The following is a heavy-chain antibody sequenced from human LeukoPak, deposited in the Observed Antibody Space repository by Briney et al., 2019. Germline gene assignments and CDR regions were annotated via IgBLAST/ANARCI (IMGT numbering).Heavy chain of an antibody. V-gene: IGHV1-2*02. CDR1: GYTFTGYY. Sequence: ASVKVSCKASGYTFTGYYMHWVRQAPGQGLEWMGWINPNSGGTNYAQKFQGRVTMPKDTSISTAYMELSRLRSDDTAVYYCARDVGATKRNWFDPWGQGTLVTVSS. J-gene: IGHJ5*02. D-gene: IGHD1-26*01. CDR3: ARDVGATKRNWFDP. CDR2: INPNSGGT.